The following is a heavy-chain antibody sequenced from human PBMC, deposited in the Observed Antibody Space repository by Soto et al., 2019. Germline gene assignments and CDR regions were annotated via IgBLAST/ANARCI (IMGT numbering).Heavy chain of an antibody. V-gene: IGHV5-51*01. D-gene: IGHD2-21*01. CDR1: GYSFTSYW. CDR3: ARIEGKGGAGDRSGAVRPYYFDY. J-gene: IGHJ4*02. CDR2: IYPGDSDT. Sequence: GESLKISCKGSGYSFTSYWIGWVRQMPGKGLEWMGIIYPGDSDTRYSPSFQGQVTISADKSISTAYLQWSSLKASDTAMYYCARIEGKGGAGDRSGAVRPYYFDYWGQGTLVTVSS.